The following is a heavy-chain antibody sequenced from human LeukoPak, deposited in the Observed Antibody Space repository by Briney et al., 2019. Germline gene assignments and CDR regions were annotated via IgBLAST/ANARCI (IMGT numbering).Heavy chain of an antibody. Sequence: PGGSLRLSCTASGLNITTYSMNWLRQAPGKGLEWLSSISSTSKYTYYSDSMKGRSSIFRDNAKNSLHLQLNNLRAQDTALYYCARAADLTPAHLNWFDPWGRGTLVTVSS. CDR1: GLNITTYS. D-gene: IGHD3/OR15-3a*01. J-gene: IGHJ5*02. CDR3: ARAADLTPAHLNWFDP. V-gene: IGHV3-21*01. CDR2: ISSTSKYT.